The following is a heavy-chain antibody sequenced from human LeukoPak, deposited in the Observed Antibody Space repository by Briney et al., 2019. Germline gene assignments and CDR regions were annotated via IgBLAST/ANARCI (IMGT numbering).Heavy chain of an antibody. CDR1: GFIFSTYW. Sequence: GGSLRLSCAASGFIFSTYWMHWVRQAPGKGLVWVSRINTDGSSTNYADSVKGRFTISRDNAKNTLYLQMNSLRAEDTAVYYCARGGPYCSSTSCQIDYWGQGTLVTVSS. D-gene: IGHD2-2*01. J-gene: IGHJ4*02. V-gene: IGHV3-74*01. CDR2: INTDGSST. CDR3: ARGGPYCSSTSCQIDY.